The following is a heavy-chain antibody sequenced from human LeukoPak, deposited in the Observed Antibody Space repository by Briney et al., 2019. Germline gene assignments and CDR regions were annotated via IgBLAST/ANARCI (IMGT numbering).Heavy chain of an antibody. D-gene: IGHD6-19*01. CDR2: IYSGGST. Sequence: GGSLRLSCAASGFTVSSNYMSWVRQAPGKGLEWVSVIYSGGSTYYADSVKGRFTISRDNSKNTLYLQINSLRAEDTAVYYCAKSSSSGWSLDYWGQGTLVTVSS. V-gene: IGHV3-53*05. CDR3: AKSSSSGWSLDY. CDR1: GFTVSSNY. J-gene: IGHJ4*02.